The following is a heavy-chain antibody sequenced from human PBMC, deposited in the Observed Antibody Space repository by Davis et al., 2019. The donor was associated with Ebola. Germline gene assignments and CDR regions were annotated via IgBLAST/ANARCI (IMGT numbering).Heavy chain of an antibody. V-gene: IGHV4-59*01. CDR1: GGSISPYY. D-gene: IGHD3-3*01. Sequence: MPSETLSLTCTVSGGSISPYYWSWIRQPPGKGLEWIGYIYYSGSTKYNLSLKGRVTISVDTSKNQFSLKLSSVTAADTAVYYCARGPIYNDFWGWFDPWGQGTLVTVSS. CDR2: IYYSGST. CDR3: ARGPIYNDFWGWFDP. J-gene: IGHJ5*02.